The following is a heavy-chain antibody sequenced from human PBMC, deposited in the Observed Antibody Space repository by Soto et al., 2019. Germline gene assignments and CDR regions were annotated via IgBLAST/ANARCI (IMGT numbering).Heavy chain of an antibody. Sequence: QVQLQESGPGLVKPSQTLSLTCTVSGGSISSGGYYWSWIRQHPGQGLEWIWYIYYSGSPYYNPSLESRVTIAVDTSKTQFSLKLSSVTAADTAVYYCARRTVAGLQDSYSFDYWGQGTLVTVSS. J-gene: IGHJ4*02. D-gene: IGHD4-4*01. CDR1: GGSISSGGYY. CDR2: IYYSGSP. V-gene: IGHV4-31*03. CDR3: ARRTVAGLQDSYSFDY.